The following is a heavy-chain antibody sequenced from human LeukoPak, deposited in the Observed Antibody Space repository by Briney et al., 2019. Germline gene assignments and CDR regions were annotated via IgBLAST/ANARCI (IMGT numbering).Heavy chain of an antibody. CDR3: AKDRYSNYRRFDC. V-gene: IGHV3-30*02. CDR2: IRYDGSNK. Sequence: GGSLRLSCAASGFTFSSYGMHWVRQAPGKGLEWVAFIRYDGSNKYYADSVKGRFTISRDNSKNTLYLQMNSLRAEDTAVYYCAKDRYSNYRRFDCWGQGTLVTVS. CDR1: GFTFSSYG. D-gene: IGHD4-11*01. J-gene: IGHJ4*02.